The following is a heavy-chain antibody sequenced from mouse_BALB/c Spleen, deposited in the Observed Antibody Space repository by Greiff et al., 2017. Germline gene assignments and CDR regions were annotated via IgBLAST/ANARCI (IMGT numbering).Heavy chain of an antibody. CDR2: IYPGDGDT. CDR1: GYAFSSSW. J-gene: IGHJ3*01. V-gene: IGHV1-82*01. D-gene: IGHD2-4*01. CDR3: ARGGDYDYNPFAY. Sequence: VQLQQSGPELVKPGASVKISCKASGYAFSSSWMNWVKQRPGQGLEWIGRIYPGDGDTNYNGKFKGKATLTADKSSSTAYMQLSSLTSVDSAVYFCARGGDYDYNPFAYWGQGTLVTVSA.